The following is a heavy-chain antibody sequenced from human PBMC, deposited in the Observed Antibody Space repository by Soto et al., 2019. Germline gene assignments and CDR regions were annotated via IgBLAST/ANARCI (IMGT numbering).Heavy chain of an antibody. D-gene: IGHD2-2*02. V-gene: IGHV3-9*01. CDR2: ISWKSNNI. CDR1: GFTFDDYA. CDR3: AKADALVSDGLYHFDL. J-gene: IGHJ4*02. Sequence: GWSLRLSCAASGFTFDDYAMHWVRQAPGKGLEWVSFISWKSNNIDYADSVKGRFTISRDNAKSSLYLQMNSLRPEDTAFYYCAKADALVSDGLYHFDLWGQGTMGTVSS.